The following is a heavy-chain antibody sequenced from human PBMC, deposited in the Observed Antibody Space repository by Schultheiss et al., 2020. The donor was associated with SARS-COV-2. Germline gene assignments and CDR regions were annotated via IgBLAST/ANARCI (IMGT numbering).Heavy chain of an antibody. CDR1: GFTFSSYA. Sequence: GGSLRLSCAASGFTFSSYAMSWVRQAPGKGLEWVSAISGSGGSTYYADSVKGRFTISRDNSKNSLYLQMNSLRAEDTAVYYCAKRPQVAATLYYFDYWGQGTLVTGSS. CDR3: AKRPQVAATLYYFDY. V-gene: IGHV3-23*01. D-gene: IGHD2-15*01. CDR2: ISGSGGST. J-gene: IGHJ4*02.